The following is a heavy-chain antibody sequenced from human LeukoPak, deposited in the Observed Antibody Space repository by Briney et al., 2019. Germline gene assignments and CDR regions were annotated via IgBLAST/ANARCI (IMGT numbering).Heavy chain of an antibody. J-gene: IGHJ6*03. Sequence: PSETLPLTCTVSGGSISSRSYYWGWIRQPPGKGLEWIGIIYYSGSTYSNPSLRSRVTISVDTSKNQFSLKLSSVTAADTAVYYCASFYCSGGSCYQYYYYYYMDVWGKGTTVTISS. D-gene: IGHD2-15*01. CDR1: GGSISSRSYY. CDR3: ASFYCSGGSCYQYYYYYYMDV. V-gene: IGHV4-39*01. CDR2: IYYSGST.